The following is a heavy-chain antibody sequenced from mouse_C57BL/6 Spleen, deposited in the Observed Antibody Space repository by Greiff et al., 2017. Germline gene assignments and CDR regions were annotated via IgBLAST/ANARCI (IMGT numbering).Heavy chain of an antibody. CDR2: ISTYYGDA. CDR3: ARDWKLNSVGFAY. D-gene: IGHD1-3*01. CDR1: GYTFTDYA. V-gene: IGHV1-67*01. Sequence: VKVVESGPELVRPGVSVKISCKGSGYTFTDYAMHWVKQSHAKSLEWIGVISTYYGDASYNQKFKDKATMTVDKSSSTAYMELARLTSEDSAVYYCARDWKLNSVGFAYWGQGTLVTVSA. J-gene: IGHJ3*01.